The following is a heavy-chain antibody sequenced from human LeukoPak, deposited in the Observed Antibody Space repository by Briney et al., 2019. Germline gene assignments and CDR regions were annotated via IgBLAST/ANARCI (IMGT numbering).Heavy chain of an antibody. CDR2: IYASGST. Sequence: PSETLSLTCTVSGGSISSGSYYWSWIRQPAGKGLEWIGRIYASGSTSYNPSLKNRVTISVDTSKNQFSLKLSSVTAADTAVYYCARDLDYWGQGTLVTVSS. V-gene: IGHV4-61*02. CDR3: ARDLDY. J-gene: IGHJ4*02. CDR1: GGSISSGSYY.